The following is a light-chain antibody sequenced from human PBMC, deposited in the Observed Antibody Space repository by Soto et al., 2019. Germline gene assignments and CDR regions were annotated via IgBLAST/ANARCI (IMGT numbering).Light chain of an antibody. V-gene: IGKV3D-7*01. J-gene: IGKJ5*01. CDR3: QQDYDLPIT. CDR1: ESVSGSY. Sequence: EIVMTQSPATVSLSPGERVTLSCRASESVSGSYLSWYQQRPGQAPRLLIYGASTRATGIPARFSGSGSGTDFTLIISSLQPEDFGVYYCQQDYDLPITFGQGTRLEIK. CDR2: GAS.